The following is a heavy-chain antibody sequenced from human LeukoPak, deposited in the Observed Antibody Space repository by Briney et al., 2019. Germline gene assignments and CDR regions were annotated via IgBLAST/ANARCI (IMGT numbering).Heavy chain of an antibody. CDR3: ARRAAAGRRFDY. CDR2: ISGGGSTI. D-gene: IGHD6-13*01. V-gene: IGHV3-11*01. Sequence: PGGSLRLSCAVSGFTFSDYYMSWIRQAPGKGLEWVSYISGGGSTISHADSVKGRFTISRDNAENSLYLQMNSLRAEDTAVYYCARRAAAGRRFDYWGQGTLVTVSS. J-gene: IGHJ4*02. CDR1: GFTFSDYY.